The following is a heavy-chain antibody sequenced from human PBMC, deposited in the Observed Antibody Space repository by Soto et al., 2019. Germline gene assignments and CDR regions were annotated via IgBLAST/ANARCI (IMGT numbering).Heavy chain of an antibody. V-gene: IGHV3-30-3*01. D-gene: IGHD6-19*01. CDR3: ARDRAVAGTLDY. J-gene: IGHJ4*02. CDR2: ISYDGSNK. CDR1: GFTFSSYA. Sequence: QVQLVESGGGVVQPGRSLRLSCAASGFTFSSYAMHGVRQAPGKGLEWVAVISYDGSNKYYADSVKGRFTISRDNSKNTLYLQMNSLRAEDTAVYYCARDRAVAGTLDYWGQGTLVTVSS.